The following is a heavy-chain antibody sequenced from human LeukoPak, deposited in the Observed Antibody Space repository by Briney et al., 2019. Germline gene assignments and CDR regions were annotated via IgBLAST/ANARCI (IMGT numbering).Heavy chain of an antibody. CDR1: GFTFSSYA. V-gene: IGHV3-30-3*01. J-gene: IGHJ4*02. Sequence: GRSLRLSCAASGFTFSSYAMHWVRQAPGKGLEWVAVISYDGSNKYYADSVKGRFTISRDNSKNTLYLQMNSLRAEDTAVYYCARDDLDGDYYDSSGYGYWGQGTLATVSS. D-gene: IGHD3-22*01. CDR2: ISYDGSNK. CDR3: ARDDLDGDYYDSSGYGY.